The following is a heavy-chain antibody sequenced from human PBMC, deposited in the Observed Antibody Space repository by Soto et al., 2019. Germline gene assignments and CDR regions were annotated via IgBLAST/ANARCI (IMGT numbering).Heavy chain of an antibody. CDR2: IYYSGST. V-gene: IGHV4-31*03. J-gene: IGHJ5*02. CDR3: ARGRNWNYAYNWFDP. D-gene: IGHD1-7*01. CDR1: GGSISSGGYY. Sequence: QVQLQESGPGLVKPSQTLSLTCTVSGGSISSGGYYWCWIRQHPGKGLEWIGYIYYSGSTYYNPSLKIRVTISVYTSKNQFSLRLSSVTAADTAVYYCARGRNWNYAYNWFDPWGQGTLVTVSS.